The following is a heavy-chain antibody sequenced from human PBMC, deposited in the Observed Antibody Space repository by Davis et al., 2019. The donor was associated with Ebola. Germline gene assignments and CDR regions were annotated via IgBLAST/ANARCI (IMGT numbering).Heavy chain of an antibody. D-gene: IGHD6-19*01. CDR1: GGSISSYY. Sequence: MPSETLFLTCTVSGGSISSYYWSWIRQPPGKGLEWIGYIYYSGSTNYNPSLKSRVTISVDTSKNQFSLKLSSVTAADTAVYYCARRDGSSGWYNYYGMDVWGQGTTVTVSS. J-gene: IGHJ6*02. CDR2: IYYSGST. V-gene: IGHV4-59*01. CDR3: ARRDGSSGWYNYYGMDV.